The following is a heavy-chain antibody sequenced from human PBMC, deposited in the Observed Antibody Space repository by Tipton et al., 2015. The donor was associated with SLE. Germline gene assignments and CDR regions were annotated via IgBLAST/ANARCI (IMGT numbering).Heavy chain of an antibody. J-gene: IGHJ6*02. Sequence: GSLRLSCAASGFSFSSYGMHWVRQTPGKGLEWVTFIRYDGTKKYYADSVKGRFIVSRDNSKNTLYLQVNSLRGDDTAMYYCARDWDTLSTAGMDVWGQGTTVTVSS. CDR3: ARDWDTLSTAGMDV. V-gene: IGHV3-30*02. D-gene: IGHD5-18*01. CDR1: GFSFSSYG. CDR2: IRYDGTKK.